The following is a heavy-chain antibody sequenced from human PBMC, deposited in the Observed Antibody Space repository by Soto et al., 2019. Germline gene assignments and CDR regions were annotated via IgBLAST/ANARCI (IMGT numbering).Heavy chain of an antibody. CDR3: ARGPLVLNYYYGMDV. D-gene: IGHD3-3*02. CDR1: GGSISSYY. Sequence: PSETLSLTCTVSGGSISSYYWSWIRQPPGKGLEWIGCIYYSGSTNYNPSLKSRVTISVDTSKNQFSLKLSSVTAADTAVYYCARGPLVLNYYYGMDVWGQGTTVTVSS. V-gene: IGHV4-59*01. J-gene: IGHJ6*02. CDR2: IYYSGST.